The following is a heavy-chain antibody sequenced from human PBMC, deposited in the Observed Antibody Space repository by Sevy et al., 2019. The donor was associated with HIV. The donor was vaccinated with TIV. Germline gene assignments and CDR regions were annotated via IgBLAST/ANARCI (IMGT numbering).Heavy chain of an antibody. CDR1: GFTFSSYE. J-gene: IGHJ4*02. V-gene: IGHV3-48*03. CDR2: ISSSGSTI. D-gene: IGHD3-10*01. CDR3: AREEYGLTGGHFDY. Sequence: GGSLRRSCAASGFTFSSYEMNWVRQAPGKWLEWVSYISSSGSTIYYADSVKGRFTISRDNAKNSLYLQMNSLRAEDTAVYYCAREEYGLTGGHFDYWGQGTLVTVSS.